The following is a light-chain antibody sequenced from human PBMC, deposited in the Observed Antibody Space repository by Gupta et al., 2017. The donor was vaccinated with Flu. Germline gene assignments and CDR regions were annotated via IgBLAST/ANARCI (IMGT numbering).Light chain of an antibody. CDR1: KLGDKY. CDR2: QDS. J-gene: IGLJ2*01. V-gene: IGLV3-1*01. Sequence: SYELTQPPSVSVSPGQTASITCSGDKLGDKYACWYQQKQGQSPVLVIYQDSKRPSGIPERVSGSNSGKTVTMTSGETQAMDESYYYCQEWERSTVVFGGGTKLTVL. CDR3: QEWERSTVV.